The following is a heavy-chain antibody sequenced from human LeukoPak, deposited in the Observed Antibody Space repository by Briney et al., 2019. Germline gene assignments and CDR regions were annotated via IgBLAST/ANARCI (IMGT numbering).Heavy chain of an antibody. CDR1: GFSFSSGGVG. J-gene: IGHJ3*02. CDR2: IYENDEK. D-gene: IGHD2-15*01. CDR3: AHRHRGVASDI. Sequence: SGPTLVKPTQTLTLTCTFSGFSFSSGGVGVGWIRQPPGGALERLGVIYENDEKLYSSSLQNRLSITKDTSKNQVVLTMANMDPVDTATYYCAHRHRGVASDIWGQGTMVTVSS. V-gene: IGHV2-5*01.